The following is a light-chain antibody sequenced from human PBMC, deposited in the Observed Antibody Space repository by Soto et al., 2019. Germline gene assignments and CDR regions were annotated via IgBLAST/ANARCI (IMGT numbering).Light chain of an antibody. CDR3: GTWDSSLSAYV. Sequence: QSVLTQSPSVSAAPGQKVTISCSGSSSNIGNNYVSWYQQFPGTAPKLLIYDNNKRPSGIPDRFSGSKSGTSATLGITGLQTGDEADYYCGTWDSSLSAYVFGTGTKLTVL. CDR1: SSNIGNNY. J-gene: IGLJ1*01. V-gene: IGLV1-51*01. CDR2: DNN.